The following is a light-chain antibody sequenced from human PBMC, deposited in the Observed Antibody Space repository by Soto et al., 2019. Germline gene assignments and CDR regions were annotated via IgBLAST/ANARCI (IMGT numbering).Light chain of an antibody. J-gene: IGKJ5*01. CDR1: QDITTF. CDR3: QQHHDLPIT. CDR2: DAS. Sequence: DIQLTQSPSSLSASVGDRVTITCQASQDITTFLNWYQQKPGKPPNLLFHDASHLRTGIPSRFSGSKSRTDFTVTINSVQPDGVATYYCQQHHDLPITFRQGTRLEIK. V-gene: IGKV1-33*01.